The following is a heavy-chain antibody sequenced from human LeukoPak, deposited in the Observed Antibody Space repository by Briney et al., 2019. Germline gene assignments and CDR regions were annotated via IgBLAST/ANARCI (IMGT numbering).Heavy chain of an antibody. J-gene: IGHJ4*02. Sequence: ASVKVSFKTSGYTFSNFGINWVRQAPGQGLEWMGWISGNNDNPNYGQKFQGRFTVTTDSSTSTAYVELRNLTFDDTAVYYCARDGTSAGDYWGQGTLVTVSS. CDR3: ARDGTSAGDY. CDR2: ISGNNDNP. V-gene: IGHV1-18*01. CDR1: GYTFSNFG. D-gene: IGHD1-26*01.